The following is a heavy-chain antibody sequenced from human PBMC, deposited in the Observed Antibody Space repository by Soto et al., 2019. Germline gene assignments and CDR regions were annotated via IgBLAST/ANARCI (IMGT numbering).Heavy chain of an antibody. J-gene: IGHJ5*02. D-gene: IGHD3-10*01. CDR3: ARDADYYYGSGSDNRFDP. CDR2: ISAYNGNT. V-gene: IGHV1-18*01. CDR1: GYTFTSYG. Sequence: QVQLVQSGAEVKKPGASVKVSCKASGYTFTSYGISWVRQAPGQGLEWMGWISAYNGNTNYAQKLQGRVTMTTDTATNTAYMERRSLRSEDTAVYYCARDADYYYGSGSDNRFDPWGQGTLVTVSS.